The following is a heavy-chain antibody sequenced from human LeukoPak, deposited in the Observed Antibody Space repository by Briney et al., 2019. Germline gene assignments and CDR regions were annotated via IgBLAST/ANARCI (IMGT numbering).Heavy chain of an antibody. CDR3: AKESVWFGEWGYYFDY. Sequence: WGTLRLSCAASGFTFSSYGMHWVRQAPGKGLEGVAFIRYDGSNKYYADSVKGRFTISRDNSKNTLYLQMTSLRAEGTAVYSCAKESVWFGEWGYYFDYWGQGTLVTVSS. CDR2: IRYDGSNK. V-gene: IGHV3-30*02. J-gene: IGHJ4*02. CDR1: GFTFSSYG. D-gene: IGHD3-10*01.